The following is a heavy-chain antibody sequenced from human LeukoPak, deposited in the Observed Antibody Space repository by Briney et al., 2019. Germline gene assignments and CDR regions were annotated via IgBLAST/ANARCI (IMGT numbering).Heavy chain of an antibody. CDR3: ARDYEFYGSGSYSN. CDR2: ISGSSEDI. CDR1: GFTFNNYA. V-gene: IGHV3-23*01. D-gene: IGHD3-10*01. J-gene: IGHJ4*02. Sequence: GGSLRLSCAASGFTFNNYAMSWVRQAPGKGLEWVSSISGSSEDIYYADSVKGRFTISRDNSKNTLYLQMKSLRAEDTAVYYCARDYEFYGSGSYSNWGQGTLVTVSS.